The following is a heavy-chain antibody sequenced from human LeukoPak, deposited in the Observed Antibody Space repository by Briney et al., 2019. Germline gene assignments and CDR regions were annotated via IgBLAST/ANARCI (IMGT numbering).Heavy chain of an antibody. CDR2: ISGSGGST. Sequence: PGASLRLSCAASGFTFSSYAMSWVRQAPGKGLEWVSAISGSGGSTYYADSMKGRFTISRDNSKNTLYLQMNSLRAEDTAVYYCAKGGYCSGGSCYSPLYFDYWGQGTLVTVSS. J-gene: IGHJ4*02. CDR3: AKGGYCSGGSCYSPLYFDY. V-gene: IGHV3-23*01. D-gene: IGHD2-15*01. CDR1: GFTFSSYA.